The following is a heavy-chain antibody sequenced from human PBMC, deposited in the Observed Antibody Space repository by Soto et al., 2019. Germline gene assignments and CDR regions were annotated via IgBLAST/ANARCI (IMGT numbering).Heavy chain of an antibody. D-gene: IGHD3-22*01. J-gene: IGHJ4*02. V-gene: IGHV3-30-3*01. CDR2: ISYDGSNK. CDR3: ARGITYYYDSSGYYYGYFDY. CDR1: GFTFSSYA. Sequence: GGSLRLSCAASGFTFSSYAMHWVRQAPGKGLEWVAVISYDGSNKYYADSVKGRFIISRDNSKNTLYLQMNSLRAEDTAVYYCARGITYYYDSSGYYYGYFDYWGQGTLVTVSS.